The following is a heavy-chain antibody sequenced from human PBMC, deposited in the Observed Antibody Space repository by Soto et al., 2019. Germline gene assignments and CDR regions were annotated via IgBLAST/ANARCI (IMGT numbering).Heavy chain of an antibody. CDR3: ASTYHNYGSGSYFPPPLDY. Sequence: PXGSLRRSCAAAGVTLSSYAMHWVRQAPGKGLEWVAVISYDGSNKYYADSVKGRFTISRDNSKNTLYLQMNSLRAEDTAVYYCASTYHNYGSGSYFPPPLDYWGQGTLVTVSS. CDR1: GVTLSSYA. D-gene: IGHD3-10*01. V-gene: IGHV3-30-3*01. CDR2: ISYDGSNK. J-gene: IGHJ4*02.